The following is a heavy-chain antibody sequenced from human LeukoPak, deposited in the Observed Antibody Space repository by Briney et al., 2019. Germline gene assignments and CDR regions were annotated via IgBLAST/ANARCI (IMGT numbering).Heavy chain of an antibody. J-gene: IGHJ3*01. CDR1: GFTFSSYA. CDR2: IRDIGISS. CDR3: VKKRWTFHDALDV. V-gene: IGHV3-23*01. Sequence: GGSLRLSCASSGFTFSSYAMSWVRQAPGKGLEWVSDIRDIGISSNYADSVKGRFTISRDNSKNTVTLQMNSLRVEDTAMYYCVKKRWTFHDALDVWGQGTMVTVSS. D-gene: IGHD5-24*01.